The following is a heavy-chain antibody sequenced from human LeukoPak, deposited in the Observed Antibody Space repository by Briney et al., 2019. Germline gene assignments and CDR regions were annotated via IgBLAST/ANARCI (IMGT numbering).Heavy chain of an antibody. D-gene: IGHD3-9*01. V-gene: IGHV3-48*04. CDR2: ISSSSSTI. CDR1: GFTFSSYS. J-gene: IGHJ4*02. Sequence: GGSLRLSCAASGFTFSSYSMNWVRQAPGKGLEWVSYISSSSSTIYYADSVKGRFTISRDNAKNSLYLQMNSLRAEDTAVYYCARMTGYYDYWGQGTLVTVSS. CDR3: ARMTGYYDY.